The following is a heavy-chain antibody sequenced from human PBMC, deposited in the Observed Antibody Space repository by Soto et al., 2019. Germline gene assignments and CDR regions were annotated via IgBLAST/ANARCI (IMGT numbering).Heavy chain of an antibody. CDR1: GYTFSSYW. Sequence: EVQLVQSAVEVKKXGESLMISCEASGYTFSSYWIGWVRQMPGKGLEWMGIVYPGTSNTRYSPSFQGQVTIXXXXXXXXXXXXXXXXXXXXXXXYYCARRYCTNSTNCPVGYGFDVWGQGTTVTVSS. D-gene: IGHD2-8*01. J-gene: IGHJ6*02. CDR3: ARRYCTNSTNCPVGYGFDV. CDR2: VYPGTSNT. V-gene: IGHV5-51*01.